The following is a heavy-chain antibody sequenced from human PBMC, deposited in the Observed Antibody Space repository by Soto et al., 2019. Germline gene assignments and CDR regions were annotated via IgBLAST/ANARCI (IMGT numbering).Heavy chain of an antibody. CDR1: GYTFTGYY. V-gene: IGHV1-2*04. CDR3: ARGQEVAATYWLDP. CDR2: INPNSGGT. Sequence: VSVKLSCKASGYTFTGYYMHWVRQAPRQGLEWMGWINPNSGGTNYAQKFQGWVTMTRDTSISTAYMELSRLRSDDTAVYYCARGQEVAATYWLDPWGQGTLVTGSS. D-gene: IGHD2-15*01. J-gene: IGHJ5*02.